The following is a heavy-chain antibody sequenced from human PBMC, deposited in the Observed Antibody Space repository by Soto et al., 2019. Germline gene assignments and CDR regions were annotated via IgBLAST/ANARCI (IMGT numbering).Heavy chain of an antibody. Sequence: QVQLQESGPGLVKPSETLSLTCTVSGGSISSYYWSWIRQPPGKGLEWIGYIYYSGSTNYNPSLKSRATISVDTSKNQFSLRLSSVTAADTAVYYWAGGGGSSWYRDWFDPWGQGTLVTVSS. CDR1: GGSISSYY. CDR2: IYYSGST. D-gene: IGHD6-13*01. J-gene: IGHJ5*02. V-gene: IGHV4-59*01. CDR3: AGGGGSSWYRDWFDP.